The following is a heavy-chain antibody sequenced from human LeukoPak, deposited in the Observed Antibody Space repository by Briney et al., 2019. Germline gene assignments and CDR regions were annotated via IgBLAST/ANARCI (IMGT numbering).Heavy chain of an antibody. Sequence: PSETLSLTCTVSGGSISSYYWSWIRQPPGKGLEWIGYIYYSGSTNYNPSLKSRVTISVDTSKNQFSLKLSSVTAADTAVYYCARGPTGGLWFGESWDSSSGLFDYWGQGTLVTVSS. CDR1: GGSISSYY. J-gene: IGHJ4*02. CDR3: ARGPTGGLWFGESWDSSSGLFDY. V-gene: IGHV4-59*01. CDR2: IYYSGST. D-gene: IGHD3-10*01.